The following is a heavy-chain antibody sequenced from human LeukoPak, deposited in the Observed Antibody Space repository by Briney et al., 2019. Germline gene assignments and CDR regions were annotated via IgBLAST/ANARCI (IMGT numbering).Heavy chain of an antibody. V-gene: IGHV3-23*01. CDR2: ISGSGGST. Sequence: GGSLRLSCAASEFSVSSKYMSWVRQAPGKGLEWVSAISGSGGSTYYADSVKGRFTISRDNSRNTLYLQMNSLRAEDTAVYYCAKLRIARGNYFDYWGQGTLVTVSS. J-gene: IGHJ4*02. CDR3: AKLRIARGNYFDY. D-gene: IGHD6-13*01. CDR1: EFSVSSKY.